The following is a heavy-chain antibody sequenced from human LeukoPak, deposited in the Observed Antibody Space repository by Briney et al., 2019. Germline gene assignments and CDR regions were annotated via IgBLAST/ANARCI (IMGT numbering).Heavy chain of an antibody. V-gene: IGHV4-34*01. D-gene: IGHD3-3*01. Sequence: SETLSLTCAVYGGSFSGYYWSWIRQPPGKGLEWIGEINHSGSTNYNPSLKSRVTISVDTSKNQFSLKLSSVTAADTAVYYCARGPRLPPYYDFWSGYTTTGFDPWGQGTLVTVSP. CDR2: INHSGST. J-gene: IGHJ5*02. CDR3: ARGPRLPPYYDFWSGYTTTGFDP. CDR1: GGSFSGYY.